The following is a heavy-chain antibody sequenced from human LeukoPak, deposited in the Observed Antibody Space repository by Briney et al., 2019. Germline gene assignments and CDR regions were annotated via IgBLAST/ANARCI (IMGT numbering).Heavy chain of an antibody. V-gene: IGHV3-30*18. Sequence: GGSLRLSCAASGFTFSSYGMHWVRQAPGKGLEWVAFISYDGSNKYYADSVRGRFTLSRDNSKNTLYLQMNSLRAEDTAVYYCAKSGGDYIGPRYYFDYWGQGTLVTVSS. J-gene: IGHJ4*02. D-gene: IGHD4-17*01. CDR2: ISYDGSNK. CDR1: GFTFSSYG. CDR3: AKSGGDYIGPRYYFDY.